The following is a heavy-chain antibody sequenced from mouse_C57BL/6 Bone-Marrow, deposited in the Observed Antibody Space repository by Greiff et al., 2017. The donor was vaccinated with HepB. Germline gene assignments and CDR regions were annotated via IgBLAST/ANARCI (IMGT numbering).Heavy chain of an antibody. Sequence: VQLQQPGAELVKPGASVKVSCKASGYTFTSYWMHWVKQRPGQGLECIGRIHPSDSDTNYNQKFKGKATLTVDKSSSTAYMQLSSLTSEDSAVYYCAIYYYGSSYGGFYAMDYWGQGTSVTVSS. V-gene: IGHV1-74*01. CDR2: IHPSDSDT. J-gene: IGHJ4*01. D-gene: IGHD1-1*01. CDR3: AIYYYGSSYGGFYAMDY. CDR1: GYTFTSYW.